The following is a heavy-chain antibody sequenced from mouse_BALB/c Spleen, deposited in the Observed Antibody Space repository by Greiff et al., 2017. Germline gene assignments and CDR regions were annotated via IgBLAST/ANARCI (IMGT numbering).Heavy chain of an antibody. CDR3: ARQKGAYAMDY. V-gene: IGHV5-6-2*01. CDR1: GFTFSSYY. J-gene: IGHJ4*01. CDR2: INSNGGST. Sequence: EVQLVESGGGLVKLGGSLKLSCAASGFTFSSYYMSWVRQTPEKRLELVAAINSNGGSTYYPETVKGRFTISRDNAKNTLYLQMSSLKSEDTALYYCARQKGAYAMDYWGQGTSVTVSS.